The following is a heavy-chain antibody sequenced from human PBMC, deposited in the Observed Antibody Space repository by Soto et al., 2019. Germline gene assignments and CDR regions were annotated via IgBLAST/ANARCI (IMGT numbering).Heavy chain of an antibody. V-gene: IGHV5-10-1*01. Sequence: GEPLNSYCKGGGSSFPGYWIRWVRPNAGKGLERIGRIDPSDSQTYYSQSFRGHVTISATKSITTVFLQWSSLRASDTAMYYCARFIYDSETGAIYPYSFDSWRQGTSVTVS. CDR1: GSSFPGYW. D-gene: IGHD2-2*01. CDR3: ARFIYDSETGAIYPYSFDS. J-gene: IGHJ4*02. CDR2: IDPSDSQT.